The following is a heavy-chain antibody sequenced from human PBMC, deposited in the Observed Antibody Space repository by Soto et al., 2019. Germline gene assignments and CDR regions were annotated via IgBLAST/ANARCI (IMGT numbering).Heavy chain of an antibody. Sequence: SDTLSLTCTVSGASITGTSYWSWIRQPAGKGLEWIGRFSLSGTTNYNPSLRSRVTMSADVSKNQCSLRLTSVTAADTALYYCARGMTPPGALAWYYFGSWGQGKLVTVSS. J-gene: IGHJ4*02. CDR1: GASITGTSY. V-gene: IGHV4-4*07. CDR3: ARGMTPPGALAWYYFGS. CDR2: FSLSGTT. D-gene: IGHD2-8*02.